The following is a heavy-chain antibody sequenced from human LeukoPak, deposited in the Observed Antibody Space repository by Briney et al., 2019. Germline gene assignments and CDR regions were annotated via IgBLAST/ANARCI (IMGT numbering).Heavy chain of an antibody. CDR3: AKGSSGSYRAPYDY. CDR1: GITFSSYA. D-gene: IGHD1-26*01. Sequence: GGSLRLSCAASGITFSSYAMSWVRQAPGKGPEWVSVISGRGGTTYYADSVKGGLTITRDNSKNTLHLQINSLRAEETAVYYCAKGSSGSYRAPYDYWGQGTLVTVS. J-gene: IGHJ4*02. V-gene: IGHV3-23*01. CDR2: ISGRGGTT.